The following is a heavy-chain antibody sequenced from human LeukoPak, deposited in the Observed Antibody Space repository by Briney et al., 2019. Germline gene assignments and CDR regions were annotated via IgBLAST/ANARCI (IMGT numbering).Heavy chain of an antibody. CDR3: ARRKAVAVVTYFDY. CDR1: GYSFTSYW. D-gene: IGHD6-13*01. Sequence: PGESLKISCKCSGYSFTSYWIAWVRQMPGKGLEWMGIIYPGDSDTRYSPSFEGHVTISADKSISTAYLQWSSLKASDTAMYYCARRKAVAVVTYFDYWGQGTLVTVSS. V-gene: IGHV5-51*01. CDR2: IYPGDSDT. J-gene: IGHJ4*02.